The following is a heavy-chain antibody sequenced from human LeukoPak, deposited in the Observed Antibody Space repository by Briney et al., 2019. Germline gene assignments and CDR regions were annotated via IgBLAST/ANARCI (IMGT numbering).Heavy chain of an antibody. V-gene: IGHV3-11*01. J-gene: IGHJ5*02. CDR2: INIGGTNT. CDR1: GLTFNDYY. CDR3: ATDGAGFDT. Sequence: PGGSLRLSCAAPGLTFNDYYMSWIRQAPGKGLEWLSYINIGGTNTHYADSVKGRFTISRDNAKKSLYLEMNNLRAEDTAVYYCATDGAGFDTWGQGVLVTVSS.